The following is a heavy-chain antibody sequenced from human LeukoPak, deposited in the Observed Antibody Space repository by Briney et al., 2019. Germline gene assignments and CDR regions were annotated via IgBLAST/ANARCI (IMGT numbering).Heavy chain of an antibody. CDR3: ARDPAAGFDY. CDR2: IYHSGST. V-gene: IGHV4-38-2*02. Sequence: SETLSLTCTVSGYSISSGYYWGWIRQPPGKGLEWIGSIYHSGSTYYNPSLKSRVTLSVDTSKNQFSLKLSSVTAADTAVYYCARDPAAGFDYWGQGTLVTVSS. J-gene: IGHJ4*02. CDR1: GYSISSGYY. D-gene: IGHD6-13*01.